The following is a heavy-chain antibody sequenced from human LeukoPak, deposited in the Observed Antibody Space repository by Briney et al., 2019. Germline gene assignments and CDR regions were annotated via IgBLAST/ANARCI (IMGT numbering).Heavy chain of an antibody. V-gene: IGHV4-34*01. D-gene: IGHD4-17*01. J-gene: IGHJ4*02. CDR1: GGSFSGYY. CDR2: INHSGST. CDR3: ARLYGDYEENPFDY. Sequence: SETLSLTCAVYGGSFSGYYWSWIRQPPGKGLEWIGEINHSGSTNYNPSLKSRVTISVDTSKNQFSLKLSSVTAADTAVYYCARLYGDYEENPFDYWGQGTLVTVSS.